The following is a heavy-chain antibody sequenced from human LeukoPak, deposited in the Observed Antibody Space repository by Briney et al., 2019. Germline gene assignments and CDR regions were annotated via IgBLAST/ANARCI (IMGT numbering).Heavy chain of an antibody. J-gene: IGHJ4*02. CDR2: IISDSAVT. Sequence: PGGSLSLSCAASGFTLNIFSMSWVRQAPGKGLEWVSSIISDSAVTHYADSVRGRFTVSRDNAKNSVYLQMTGLKVDDTAIYYCARDPMKYDILTGFYSWGQGVLVTVSS. CDR1: GFTLNIFS. V-gene: IGHV3-21*01. CDR3: ARDPMKYDILTGFYS. D-gene: IGHD3-9*01.